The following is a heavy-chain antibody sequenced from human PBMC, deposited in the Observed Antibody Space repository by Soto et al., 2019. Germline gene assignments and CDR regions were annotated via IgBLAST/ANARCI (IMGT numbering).Heavy chain of an antibody. CDR3: ARIAARHYGMDV. J-gene: IGHJ6*02. CDR2: IYYGGST. D-gene: IGHD6-25*01. CDR1: GGSISSGGYY. V-gene: IGHV4-31*03. Sequence: QVQLQESGPGLVKPSQTLSLTCTVSGGSISSGGYYWSWIRQHPGKGLEWIGYIYYGGSTYYNPSLKSRVTTSVDTSKNQFSLKLSSVTAADTAVYYCARIAARHYGMDVWGQGTTVTVSS.